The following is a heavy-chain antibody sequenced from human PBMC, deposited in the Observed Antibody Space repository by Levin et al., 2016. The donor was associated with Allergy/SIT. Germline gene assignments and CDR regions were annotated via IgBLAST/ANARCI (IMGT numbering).Heavy chain of an antibody. J-gene: IGHJ6*02. Sequence: WIRQPPGKGLEWVSSISSSSSYIYYADSVKGRFTISRDNAKNSLYLQMNSLRAEDTAVYYCARGGPQIYCSSTSCPYYYYGMDVWGQGTTVTVSS. CDR3: ARGGPQIYCSSTSCPYYYYGMDV. CDR2: ISSSSSYI. V-gene: IGHV3-21*04. D-gene: IGHD2-2*01.